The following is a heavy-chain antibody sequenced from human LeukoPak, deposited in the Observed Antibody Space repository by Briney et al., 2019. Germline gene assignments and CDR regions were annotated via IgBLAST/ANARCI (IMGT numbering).Heavy chain of an antibody. CDR2: IYYSGST. CDR1: EFSVGSNY. V-gene: IGHV4-39*07. Sequence: GSLRLSCAASEFSVGSNYMTWIRQPPGKGLEWIGSIYYSGSTYYNPSLKGRVTISVNTSKNQFSLKLSSVTALDTAVYYCARNPVDYGGNSGDYWGQGTLVTVSS. CDR3: ARNPVDYGGNSGDY. D-gene: IGHD4-23*01. J-gene: IGHJ4*02.